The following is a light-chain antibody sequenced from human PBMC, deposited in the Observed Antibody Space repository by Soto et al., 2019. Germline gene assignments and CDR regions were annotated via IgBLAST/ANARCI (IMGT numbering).Light chain of an antibody. CDR3: GTWDNGLSAGV. V-gene: IGLV1-51*01. CDR1: GSNIGNNY. Sequence: QSVLTQPPSVSAAPGQKVTISCSGSGSNIGNNYVSWYQQLPATAPKLLIYDDDKRPSGIPDRFSGSKSGTSATLDITGLQTGDEADYYCGTWDNGLSAGVFGTGTKVTGL. CDR2: DDD. J-gene: IGLJ1*01.